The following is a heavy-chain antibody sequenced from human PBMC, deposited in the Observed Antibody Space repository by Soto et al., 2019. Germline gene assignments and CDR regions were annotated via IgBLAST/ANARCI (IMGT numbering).Heavy chain of an antibody. D-gene: IGHD3-22*01. Sequence: SVKVSCKASGGTFSSYAISWVRQAPGQGLEWMGGIIPIFGTANYAQKFQGRVTITADESTSTAYMELSSLRSEDTAVYYCARGYYDSSGRGYYFDYWGQGTLVTVSS. J-gene: IGHJ4*02. V-gene: IGHV1-69*13. CDR3: ARGYYDSSGRGYYFDY. CDR2: IIPIFGTA. CDR1: GGTFSSYA.